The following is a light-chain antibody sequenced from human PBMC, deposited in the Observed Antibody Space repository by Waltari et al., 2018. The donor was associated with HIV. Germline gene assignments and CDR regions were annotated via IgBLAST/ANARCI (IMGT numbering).Light chain of an antibody. Sequence: DIQMTQSPSSLSASVGDRVTITCRASQSISGYLNWYQQKPGKAPNLLIYAASSLQSGVPSRFIGSGSGTDFTLTISSLQPEDFATYYCQQSYSTPRITFGPGTKVDIK. J-gene: IGKJ3*01. CDR3: QQSYSTPRIT. CDR1: QSISGY. CDR2: AAS. V-gene: IGKV1-39*01.